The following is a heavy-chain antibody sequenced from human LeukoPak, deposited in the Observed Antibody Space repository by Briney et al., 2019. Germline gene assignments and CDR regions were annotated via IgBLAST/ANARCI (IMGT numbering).Heavy chain of an antibody. Sequence: SQTLSLTCTVSGGSINSGSYYWSWIRQHPGKGLEWIGYIYYSGSTYYNPSLKSRVTVSVDTSKNQFSLKLSSVTAADTAVYYCARVKVRRHIDYWGQGTLVTVSS. CDR2: IYYSGST. J-gene: IGHJ4*02. CDR1: GGSINSGSYY. D-gene: IGHD3-22*01. V-gene: IGHV4-31*03. CDR3: ARVKVRRHIDY.